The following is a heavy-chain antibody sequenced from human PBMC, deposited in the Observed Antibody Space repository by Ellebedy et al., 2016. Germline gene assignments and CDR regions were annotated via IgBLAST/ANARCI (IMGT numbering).Heavy chain of an antibody. D-gene: IGHD3-10*01. J-gene: IGHJ6*02. V-gene: IGHV4-34*01. CDR2: INHSGTT. CDR3: ARLRYFYGSGTYNYFGMDV. Sequence: SETLSLTXTVFGESFSGYFWSWIRQPPGKGLEWIGEINHSGTTNYNSSLKSRATTSIDMSTNQFSLKLTSVTAADTAIYYCARLRYFYGSGTYNYFGMDVWGQGTTVTVS. CDR1: GESFSGYF.